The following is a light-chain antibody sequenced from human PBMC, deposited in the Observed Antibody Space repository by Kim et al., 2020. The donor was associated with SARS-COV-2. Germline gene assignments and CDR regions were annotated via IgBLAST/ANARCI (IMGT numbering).Light chain of an antibody. J-gene: IGLJ3*02. CDR1: KLGNKY. Sequence: SVTPGQTATITCSGDKLGNKYTCWYRQKPGQSPVLVIYQDSKRPSEIPERFSGSNSGNTATLTISGTQAMDEAAYYCQAWDRTTVVFGGGTQLTVL. CDR3: QAWDRTTVV. V-gene: IGLV3-1*01. CDR2: QDS.